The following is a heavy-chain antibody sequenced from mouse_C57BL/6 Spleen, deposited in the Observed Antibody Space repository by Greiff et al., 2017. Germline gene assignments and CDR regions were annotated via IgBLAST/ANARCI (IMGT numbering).Heavy chain of an antibody. CDR1: GYSITSGYY. CDR2: ISYDGSN. Sequence: EVKLLESGPGLVKPSQSLSLTCSVTGYSITSGYYWNWIRQFPGNKLEWMGYISYDGSNNYNPSLKNRISITRDTSKNQFFLKLNSVTTEDTATYYCAKGRTTVVDYWGQGTTLTVSS. V-gene: IGHV3-6*01. J-gene: IGHJ2*01. D-gene: IGHD1-1*01. CDR3: AKGRTTVVDY.